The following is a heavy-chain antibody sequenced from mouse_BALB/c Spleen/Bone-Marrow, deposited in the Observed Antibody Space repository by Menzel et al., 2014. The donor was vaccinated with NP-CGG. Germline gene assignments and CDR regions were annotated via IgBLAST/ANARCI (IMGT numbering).Heavy chain of an antibody. V-gene: IGHV1-5*01. D-gene: IGHD2-10*01. CDR2: IYPGNSDT. CDR3: TLAYFGQGDWFLDV. CDR1: DYTFTSYR. Sequence: EVQLQESGTVLARPGASVKMSCKASDYTFTSYRMHWLKQRPGQGLEWIGAIYPGNSDTSYNQKFKGKAELTAVTSTSTAYMDLSSLTNEDSAVYYCTLAYFGQGDWFLDVRGAGTTVTVSS. J-gene: IGHJ1*01.